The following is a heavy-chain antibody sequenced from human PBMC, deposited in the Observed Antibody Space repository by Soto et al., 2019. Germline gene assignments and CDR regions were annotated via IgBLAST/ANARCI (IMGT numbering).Heavy chain of an antibody. J-gene: IGHJ4*02. CDR2: ISPMFGAA. V-gene: IGHV1-69*19. D-gene: IGHD3-10*01. CDR1: GGTFNTYA. CDR3: AREAKVHAPAFVY. Sequence: QVQLVQSGAEMKKPGSSVKVSCQASGGTFNTYAMNWVRQAPGQGPEWMGDISPMFGAANYAPKFQGRVTITADESTCALYLQLSSFPTEDTGVYFCAREAKVHAPAFVYCGQATLVTVSS.